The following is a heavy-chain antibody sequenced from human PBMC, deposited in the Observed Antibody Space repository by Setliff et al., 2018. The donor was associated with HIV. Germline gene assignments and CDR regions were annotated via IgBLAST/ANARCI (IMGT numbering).Heavy chain of an antibody. Sequence: LSLTCAVYGGSFSASYWSWIRQAPGKGLEWIGEINHSGITHFNPSLDTRVTMFADTSKNQFSLRLSPVTAADTAIYYCAKGPRGLGLRYYFDYWGQGTQVTVSS. CDR3: AKGPRGLGLRYYFDY. CDR2: INHSGIT. V-gene: IGHV4-34*01. D-gene: IGHD3-10*01. J-gene: IGHJ4*02. CDR1: GGSFSASY.